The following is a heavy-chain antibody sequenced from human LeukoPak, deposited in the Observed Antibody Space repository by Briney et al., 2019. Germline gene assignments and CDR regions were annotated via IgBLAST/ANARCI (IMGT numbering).Heavy chain of an antibody. CDR3: ASYDFWSGYSSTRFDY. Sequence: GGSLRLSCAASGFTFSSYWMSWVRQAPGKGLEWVANIKQDGSEKYYVDSVKGRFTISRDNAKNSLYLQMNSLRAEDTAVYYCASYDFWSGYSSTRFDYWGQGTLVTVSS. CDR2: IKQDGSEK. V-gene: IGHV3-7*01. J-gene: IGHJ4*02. D-gene: IGHD3-3*01. CDR1: GFTFSSYW.